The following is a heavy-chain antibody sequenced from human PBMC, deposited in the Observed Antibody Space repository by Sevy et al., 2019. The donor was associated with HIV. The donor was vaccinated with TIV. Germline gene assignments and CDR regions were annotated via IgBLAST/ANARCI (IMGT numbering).Heavy chain of an antibody. Sequence: SETLSLTCTVFGGSISDYYWSWIRQPPGKGLEYIGYIYYTGSTNYNPSLKSRVTISVDTSKNQFSLRLTSVTAADTAIYYCARAPPVRSGDDSLNWFDPWGQGTLVTVSS. CDR1: GGSISDYY. CDR2: IYYTGST. CDR3: ARAPPVRSGDDSLNWFDP. J-gene: IGHJ5*02. D-gene: IGHD5-12*01. V-gene: IGHV4-59*01.